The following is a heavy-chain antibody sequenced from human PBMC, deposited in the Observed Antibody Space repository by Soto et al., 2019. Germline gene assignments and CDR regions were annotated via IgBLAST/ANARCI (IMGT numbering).Heavy chain of an antibody. V-gene: IGHV3-53*01. Sequence: GGSPRLSCAASGFTVSSNYMSWVRQAPGKGLEWVSVIYSGGSTYYADSVKGRFTISRDNSKNTLYLQMNSLRAEDTAVYYCARVSIFGVVHYYYYGMDVWGQGTTVTVSS. J-gene: IGHJ6*02. D-gene: IGHD3-3*01. CDR3: ARVSIFGVVHYYYYGMDV. CDR2: IYSGGST. CDR1: GFTVSSNY.